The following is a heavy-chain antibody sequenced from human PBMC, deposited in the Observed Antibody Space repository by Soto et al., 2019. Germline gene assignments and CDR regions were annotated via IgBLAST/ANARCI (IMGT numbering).Heavy chain of an antibody. D-gene: IGHD2-15*01. J-gene: IGHJ4*02. CDR2: IYYSGST. Sequence: QLQLQESGPGLVKPSETLSLTCTVSGGSISSSSYYWGWICQPPGKGLEWIGSIYYSGSTYYNPSLKSRVTISVDTSKNQFSLKLSSVTAADTAVYYCARDTPAISISDHWGQGTLVTVSS. CDR1: GGSISSSSYY. CDR3: ARDTPAISISDH. V-gene: IGHV4-39*02.